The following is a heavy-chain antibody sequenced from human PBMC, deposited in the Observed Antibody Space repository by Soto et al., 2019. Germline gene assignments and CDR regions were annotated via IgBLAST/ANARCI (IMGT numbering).Heavy chain of an antibody. J-gene: IGHJ5*02. D-gene: IGHD3-9*01. V-gene: IGHV1-2*02. Sequence: ASVKVSCKASGYTFTGYYMHWVRQAPGQGLEWMGWINPNSGGTNYAQKFQGGVTMTRDTSISTAYMELSRLRSDDTAVYYCARDSILTGYSPYNWFDPWGQGTLVTVSS. CDR2: INPNSGGT. CDR1: GYTFTGYY. CDR3: ARDSILTGYSPYNWFDP.